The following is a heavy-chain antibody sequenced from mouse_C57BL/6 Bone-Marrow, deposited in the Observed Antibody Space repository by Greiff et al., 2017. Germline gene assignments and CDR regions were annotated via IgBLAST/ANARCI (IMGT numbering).Heavy chain of an antibody. CDR2: IYPRSGNT. CDR3: ARWRYYGSSYYFDY. J-gene: IGHJ2*01. CDR1: GYTFTSYG. Sequence: VQLQQSGAELARPGASVKLSCKASGYTFTSYGISWVKQRTGQGLEWIGEIYPRSGNTYYNEKFKGKATLTADKSSSTAYMELRSLTSEDAAVHFCARWRYYGSSYYFDYWGQGTTLTVSS. V-gene: IGHV1-81*01. D-gene: IGHD1-1*01.